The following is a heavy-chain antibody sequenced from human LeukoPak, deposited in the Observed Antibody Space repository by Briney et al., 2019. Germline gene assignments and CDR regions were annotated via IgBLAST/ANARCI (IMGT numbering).Heavy chain of an antibody. CDR2: ISAYNGNT. Sequence: ASVKVSCKASGYTFTSYGISWVRQAPGQGLEWMGWISAYNGNTNYAQKLQGRVTMTTDTSTSTAYMELRSLRSDDTAVYYCARGTLNGIRYYYYGMDVWGQGTTVTVSS. CDR3: ARGTLNGIRYYYYGMDV. V-gene: IGHV1-18*01. CDR1: GYTFTSYG. J-gene: IGHJ6*02. D-gene: IGHD1-7*01.